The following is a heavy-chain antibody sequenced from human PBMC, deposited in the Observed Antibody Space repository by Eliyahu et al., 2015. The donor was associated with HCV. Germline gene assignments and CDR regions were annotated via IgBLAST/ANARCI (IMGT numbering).Heavy chain of an antibody. D-gene: IGHD2-2*01. CDR3: ARQYVVVVPAAPRFRGFDWFDP. CDR1: XGSISSXSYY. V-gene: IGHV4-39*01. J-gene: IGHJ5*02. Sequence: QLQLQESGPGLVKPSETLSLTCTXSXGSISSXSYYWGWIRQPPGKGLEWIGSIYYSGSTYXNPSLKXRVTISVDTSKNQFSLKLSSVTAADTAVYYCARQYVVVVPAAPRFRGFDWFDPWGQGTLVTVSS. CDR2: IYYSGST.